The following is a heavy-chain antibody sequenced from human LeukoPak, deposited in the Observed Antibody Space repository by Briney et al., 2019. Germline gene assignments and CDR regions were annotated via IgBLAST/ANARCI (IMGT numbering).Heavy chain of an antibody. J-gene: IGHJ6*02. CDR3: AKGQGQLGYCSGGSCSNYGMDV. CDR2: ISGSGGST. Sequence: GGSLRLSCAASGFTFSSYAMSWVRQAPGKGLEWVSGISGSGGSTYYADFVKGRFTISRDNSKNTLYLQMNSLRAEDTAVYYCAKGQGQLGYCSGGSCSNYGMDVWGQGTTVTVSS. CDR1: GFTFSSYA. D-gene: IGHD2-15*01. V-gene: IGHV3-23*01.